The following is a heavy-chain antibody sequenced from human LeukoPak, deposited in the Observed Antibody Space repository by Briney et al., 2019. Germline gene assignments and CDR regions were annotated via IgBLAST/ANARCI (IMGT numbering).Heavy chain of an antibody. J-gene: IGHJ4*02. CDR3: ARFSHSSGWFTGYFDY. CDR1: GYSFTSYW. Sequence: GASLEISWEGAGYSFTSYWIGWVRPMPGKGLEWMGIIYPGDSDTRYSPSFQGQVTISADKSISTAYLQWSSLKASDTAMYYCARFSHSSGWFTGYFDYWGQGTLVTVSS. CDR2: IYPGDSDT. D-gene: IGHD6-19*01. V-gene: IGHV5-51*01.